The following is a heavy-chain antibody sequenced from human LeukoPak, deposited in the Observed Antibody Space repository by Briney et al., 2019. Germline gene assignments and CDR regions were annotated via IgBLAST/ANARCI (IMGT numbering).Heavy chain of an antibody. CDR3: ARGPPNWGMVGY. Sequence: ASVKVSCKASGYTFTSFDFNWVRQATGQGLEWMGWMKSNNGHTGYAQKFQGRGTMTRETSISTAYMELSSLTFEDTAVYYCARGPPNWGMVGYWGQGTLVTVSS. V-gene: IGHV1-8*01. J-gene: IGHJ4*02. CDR2: MKSNNGHT. CDR1: GYTFTSFD. D-gene: IGHD7-27*01.